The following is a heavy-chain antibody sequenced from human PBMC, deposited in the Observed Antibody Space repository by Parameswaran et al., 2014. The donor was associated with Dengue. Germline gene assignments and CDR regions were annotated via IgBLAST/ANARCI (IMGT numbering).Heavy chain of an antibody. CDR2: ISAYNGNT. CDR3: ARDPSLGSGSYRTGP. J-gene: IGHJ5*02. V-gene: IGHV1-18*01. D-gene: IGHD3-10*01. Sequence: SWVRQAPGQGLEWMGWISAYNGNTNYAQKLQGRVTMTTDTSTSTAYMELRSLRSDDTAVYYCARDPSLGSGSYRTGPWGQGTLVTVSS.